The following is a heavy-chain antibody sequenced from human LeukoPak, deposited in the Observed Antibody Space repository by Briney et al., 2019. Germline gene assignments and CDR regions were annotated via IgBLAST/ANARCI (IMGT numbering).Heavy chain of an antibody. CDR2: IRYDGSNK. D-gene: IGHD3-9*01. CDR1: AFTFSSYG. Sequence: PGGSLTLSCAASAFTFSSYGMHWVRQAPGKGLEWGAFIRYDGSNKYYAYSVKGRFTISRENSKNTLYLKMNSLRAEDRAVYYCANDRPLRYFDYMDVWGKGTTVSVSS. J-gene: IGHJ6*03. V-gene: IGHV3-30*02. CDR3: ANDRPLRYFDYMDV.